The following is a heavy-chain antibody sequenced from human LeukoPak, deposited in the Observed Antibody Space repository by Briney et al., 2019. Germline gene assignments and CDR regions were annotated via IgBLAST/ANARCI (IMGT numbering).Heavy chain of an antibody. D-gene: IGHD1-26*01. Sequence: GGSLRLSCAASGFRFDDYGMTWVRQAPGKGLEWVSGINWNGIRTGYADSVKGRFTISRDNAKNSLYLQMNSLGAEDTAVYYCVRDKEEGSNTGSVFDVWGQGTMVTVSS. CDR1: GFRFDDYG. CDR3: VRDKEEGSNTGSVFDV. J-gene: IGHJ3*01. V-gene: IGHV3-20*04. CDR2: INWNGIRT.